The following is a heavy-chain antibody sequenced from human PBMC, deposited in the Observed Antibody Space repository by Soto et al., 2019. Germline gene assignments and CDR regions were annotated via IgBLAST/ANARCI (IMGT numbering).Heavy chain of an antibody. V-gene: IGHV4-34*01. CDR3: ARGTTYFFDY. CDR2: INHSGST. Sequence: SETLSLTCAVYGGSFSGYYWSWIRQPPGKGLEWIGEINHSGSTNYNPSLKSRVTISVDTSKNQFSLKLSSVTAADTAVYYCARGTTYFFDYWGQGTLVTVSS. CDR1: GGSFSGYY. J-gene: IGHJ4*02.